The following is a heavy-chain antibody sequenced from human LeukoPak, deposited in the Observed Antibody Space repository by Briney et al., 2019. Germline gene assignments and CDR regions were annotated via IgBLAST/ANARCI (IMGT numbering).Heavy chain of an antibody. V-gene: IGHV4-34*01. Sequence: KTSETLSLTCTVSGGSISSYYWRWIHQPPGKGLEWIGEINHSGSTNYNPSLKSRVTISVDTSKNQFSLKLSSVTAADTAVYYCARDEEVGAFDIWGQGTMVTVSS. CDR2: INHSGST. CDR1: GGSISSYY. J-gene: IGHJ3*02. CDR3: ARDEEVGAFDI.